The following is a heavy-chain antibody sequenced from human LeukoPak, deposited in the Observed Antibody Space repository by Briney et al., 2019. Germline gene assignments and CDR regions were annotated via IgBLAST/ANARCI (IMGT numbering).Heavy chain of an antibody. CDR1: AASISSYY. Sequence: SETLSLTCAVSAASISSYYWDWIRQPAGKGLEWIGRLYYTGPTHYNPSLQSRVTMSVDTSKNHFSLMLSSVTAADTAVYYCARQGIDDFDIWGQGTLVTVSS. CDR2: LYYTGPT. J-gene: IGHJ3*02. V-gene: IGHV4-4*07. CDR3: ARQGIDDFDI.